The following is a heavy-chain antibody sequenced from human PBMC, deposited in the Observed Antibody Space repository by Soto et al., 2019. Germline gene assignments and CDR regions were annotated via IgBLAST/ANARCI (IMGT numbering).Heavy chain of an antibody. J-gene: IGHJ4*02. D-gene: IGHD4-17*01. CDR3: ARELRFLYYFDY. Sequence: SETLSLTCTVSGGSISSYYWSWIRQPPGKGLEWIGYIYYSGSTNYNPSLKSRVTISVDTSKNQFSLKLSSVTAADTAVYYCARELRFLYYFDYWGQGTLVTVSS. CDR2: IYYSGST. CDR1: GGSISSYY. V-gene: IGHV4-59*01.